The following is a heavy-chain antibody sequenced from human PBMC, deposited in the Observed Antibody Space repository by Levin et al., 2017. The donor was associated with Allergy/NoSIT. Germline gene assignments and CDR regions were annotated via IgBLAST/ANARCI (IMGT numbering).Heavy chain of an antibody. V-gene: IGHV3-21*01. CDR1: GFSFSGYN. D-gene: IGHD6-19*01. CDR2: ISSNSVYI. Sequence: PGGSLRLSCAASGFSFSGYNMNWVRQAPGKGLEWVASISSNSVYIFYADSLKGRFTISRDNAKNSLYLQVNSLRAEDTAVYYCASGGSGWPFDNWGQGTLVTVCS. J-gene: IGHJ4*02. CDR3: ASGGSGWPFDN.